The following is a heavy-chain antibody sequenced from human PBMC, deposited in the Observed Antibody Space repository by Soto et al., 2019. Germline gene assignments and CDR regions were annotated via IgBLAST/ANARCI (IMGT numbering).Heavy chain of an antibody. CDR2: IYYSGST. CDR1: GGSISSGDYY. CDR3: GSRSITMIVVVNAFYI. J-gene: IGHJ3*02. Sequence: QVQLQESGPGLVKPSQTLSLTCTVSGGSISSGDYYWSWIRQPPGKGLEWIGYIYYSGSTYYNPSLKIRVTISVDTSKNQFSLKLSSVTAADAAVDYCGSRSITMIVVVNAFYIWGQGTMVTVSS. D-gene: IGHD3-22*01. V-gene: IGHV4-30-4*01.